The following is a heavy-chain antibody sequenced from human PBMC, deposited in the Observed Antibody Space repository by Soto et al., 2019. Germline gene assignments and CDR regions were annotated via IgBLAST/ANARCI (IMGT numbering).Heavy chain of an antibody. CDR1: GSTISDHF. J-gene: IGHJ1*01. V-gene: IGHV3-72*01. Sequence: EVQLVDSGGGVVQPGGSLRLSCAASGSTISDHFMDWVRQAPWKVLEWVGRSRNRAEGYTTEYAASVKGRFTISRDVLKTALYLEMSSLVKEDTAVYYCGGGETGMAPLQPWGQGTLVTVSS. CDR2: SRNRAEGYTT. D-gene: IGHD1-1*01. CDR3: GGGETGMAPLQP.